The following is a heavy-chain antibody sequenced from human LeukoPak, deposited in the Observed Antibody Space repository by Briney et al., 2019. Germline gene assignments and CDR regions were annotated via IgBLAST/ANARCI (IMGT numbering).Heavy chain of an antibody. J-gene: IGHJ4*02. D-gene: IGHD3-3*01. V-gene: IGHV4-4*07. CDR1: GGSINSYY. CDR3: ATWSGDYSFDF. Sequence: SETLSLTCTVSGGSINSYYWSWIRQPAGKGLEWIGCIHTSGSTNSNPSLKSRVTMSVDTSKNQFSLRLSSVTAADTAVYYCATWSGDYSFDFWGQGTLVTVSS. CDR2: IHTSGST.